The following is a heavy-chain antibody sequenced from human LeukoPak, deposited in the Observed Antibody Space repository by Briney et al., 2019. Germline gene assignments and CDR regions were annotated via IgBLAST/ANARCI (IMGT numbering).Heavy chain of an antibody. V-gene: IGHV4-39*01. CDR3: ARHPSGWYDN. J-gene: IGHJ5*02. D-gene: IGHD2-15*01. CDR2: IYHSVST. Sequence: PSETLSLTCTVSGGSISSSSSYWGWIRQPPGKGLEWIGSIYHSVSTYCNPSLKSRVTISVDTSKDQFSLRLSSVTAADTAVYYCARHPSGWYDNWGQGTLVTVSS. CDR1: GGSISSSSSY.